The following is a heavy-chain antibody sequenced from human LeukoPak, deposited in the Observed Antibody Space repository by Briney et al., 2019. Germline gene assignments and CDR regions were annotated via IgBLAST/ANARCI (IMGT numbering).Heavy chain of an antibody. CDR3: AKELDTMFFDY. CDR1: GFTFYRYN. D-gene: IGHD3-10*02. Sequence: GGPLRLFCAPCGFTFYRYNIQGVRHARGKGGEWVSLAGWAGGTTFYSDSVRGRFTISRDSGRKSVYLQMNSLTTDDTAFYFCAKELDTMFFDYWGQGALVTVSS. V-gene: IGHV3-43*01. J-gene: IGHJ4*02. CDR2: AGWAGGTT.